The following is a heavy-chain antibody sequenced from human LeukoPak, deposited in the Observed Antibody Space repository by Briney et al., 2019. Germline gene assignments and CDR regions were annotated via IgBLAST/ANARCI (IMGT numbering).Heavy chain of an antibody. CDR3: ARVRLASLAFSGSYWLDP. V-gene: IGHV1-2*02. J-gene: IGHJ5*02. CDR1: GYSFTGYY. CDR2: INPNSGGT. D-gene: IGHD1-26*01. Sequence: VASVKVSCKASGYSFTGYYMHWVRQAPGQGLEWMGWINPNSGGTKYAQTFQGRVTMTRDTSFSTAYMELSRLRSDDTAIYYCARVRLASLAFSGSYWLDPWGPGTLVTVSS.